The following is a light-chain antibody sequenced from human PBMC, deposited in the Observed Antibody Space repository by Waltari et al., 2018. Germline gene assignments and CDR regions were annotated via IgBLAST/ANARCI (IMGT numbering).Light chain of an antibody. Sequence: QSVLTQTPSASETPGQRVTISCSGSNSNIETNYAYWYQQLPGTAPKLLIYRDKQRPSGVPDRISGSRSGTAASLAISGLRSEDEGDYYCAAWDDSLNHWVFGGGTKVTV. CDR3: AAWDDSLNHWV. CDR2: RDK. V-gene: IGLV1-47*01. CDR1: NSNIETNY. J-gene: IGLJ3*02.